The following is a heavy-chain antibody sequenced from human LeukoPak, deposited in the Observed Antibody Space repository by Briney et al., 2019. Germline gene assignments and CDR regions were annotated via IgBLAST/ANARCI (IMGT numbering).Heavy chain of an antibody. D-gene: IGHD6-13*01. V-gene: IGHV3-23*01. CDR3: AKDQESQQLGDFDY. J-gene: IGHJ4*02. Sequence: PGGSLRLSCAASRFTFSSYAMSWVRQAPGKGLEWVSAISGSGGSTYYADFVKGRFTISRDNSKNPLYLQMNSLRAEDTGVYYCAKDQESQQLGDFDYWGQGTLVTVSS. CDR1: RFTFSSYA. CDR2: ISGSGGST.